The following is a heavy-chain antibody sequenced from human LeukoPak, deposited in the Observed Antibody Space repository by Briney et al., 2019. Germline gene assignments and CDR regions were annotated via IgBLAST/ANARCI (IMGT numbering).Heavy chain of an antibody. CDR2: IDWDDDK. Sequence: TLSLTCTVSGYSISSGYYWGWIRQPPGKALEWLARIDWDDDKYYSTSLKTRLTISKDTSKNQVVLTMTNMDPVDTATYYCARGGATEDYFDYWGQGTLVTVSS. CDR3: ARGGATEDYFDY. J-gene: IGHJ4*02. CDR1: GYSISSGYYW. V-gene: IGHV2-70*11. D-gene: IGHD1-26*01.